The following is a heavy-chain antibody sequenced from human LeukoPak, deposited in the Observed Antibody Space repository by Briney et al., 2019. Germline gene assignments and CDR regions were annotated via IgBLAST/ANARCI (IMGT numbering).Heavy chain of an antibody. V-gene: IGHV1-18*01. J-gene: IGHJ6*03. D-gene: IGHD5-18*01. CDR3: ARDRDDGGYSYGKNYMDV. CDR2: ISAYNGNT. Sequence: APGKVSCKPSGSTFTTYGISWVRQAPGQGLKWREWISAYNGNTNYAQKLQCRVTMPPDTSTSTAYMELRSLRSDDTAVYYCARDRDDGGYSYGKNYMDVWRKGATVPVSS. CDR1: GSTFTTYG.